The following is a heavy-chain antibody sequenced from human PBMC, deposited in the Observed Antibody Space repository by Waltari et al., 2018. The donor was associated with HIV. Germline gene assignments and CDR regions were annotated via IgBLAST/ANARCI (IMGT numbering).Heavy chain of an antibody. Sequence: QVQLQESGPGLVKPSETLSLTCTVSGGSISSYYWSWIRQPPGKGLEWIGYIYYSGSTNYNPSLKSRVTISVDTSKNQFSLKLSSVTAADTAVYYCARVATIFGVVIDYWGQGTLVTVSS. CDR1: GGSISSYY. CDR2: IYYSGST. V-gene: IGHV4-59*01. CDR3: ARVATIFGVVIDY. D-gene: IGHD3-3*01. J-gene: IGHJ4*02.